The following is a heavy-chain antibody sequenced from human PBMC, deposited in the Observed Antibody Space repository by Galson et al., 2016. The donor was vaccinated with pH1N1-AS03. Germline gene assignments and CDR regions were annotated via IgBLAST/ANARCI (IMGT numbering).Heavy chain of an antibody. V-gene: IGHV3-7*03. D-gene: IGHD1-20*01. Sequence: SLRLSCAVSGFTFSTYWMSWVRQAPRKGLEWVANIKPDGSEKYYVDAVKGRFTISRDDAKNSLLLQMNSMRPEASAVYYCASGHNWYGYWGRGTLVTVSS. CDR2: IKPDGSEK. CDR1: GFTFSTYW. J-gene: IGHJ4*02. CDR3: ASGHNWYGY.